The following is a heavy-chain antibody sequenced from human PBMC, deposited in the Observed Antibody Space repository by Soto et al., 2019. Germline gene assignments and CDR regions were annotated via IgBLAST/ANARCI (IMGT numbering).Heavy chain of an antibody. CDR1: EDSVCDAG. D-gene: IGHD3-3*01. V-gene: IGHV3-15*01. CDR3: TADHWS. J-gene: IGHJ4*02. Sequence: GWSLNLACVVFEDSVCDAGMSWVRQAPGKGLEWVARINRKIDGETTDYAAPVEGRFTIARDDSKNTLYLQMSSLKIEDTAVYFCTADHWSWGQGTPVTVSS. CDR2: INRKIDGETT.